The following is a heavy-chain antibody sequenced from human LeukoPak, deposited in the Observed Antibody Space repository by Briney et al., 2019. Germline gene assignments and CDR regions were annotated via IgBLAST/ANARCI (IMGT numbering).Heavy chain of an antibody. D-gene: IGHD3-3*01. CDR2: IIPISGTA. Sequence: SVKVSCTASGGTFSSYAISWVRQAPGQGLKWMGGIIPISGTANYAQKFQGRVTITADESTSTAYMELSSLRSEDTAVYYCASSTGFWSGYYYYFDYWGQGTLVTVSS. V-gene: IGHV1-69*13. CDR3: ASSTGFWSGYYYYFDY. J-gene: IGHJ4*02. CDR1: GGTFSSYA.